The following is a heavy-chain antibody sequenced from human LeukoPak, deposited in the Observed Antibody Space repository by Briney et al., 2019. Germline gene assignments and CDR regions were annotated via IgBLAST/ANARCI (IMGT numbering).Heavy chain of an antibody. CDR3: ASPAQYQLLYVHAFDI. V-gene: IGHV1-69*05. CDR2: IIPIFGTA. D-gene: IGHD2-2*02. CDR1: GGTFSSYA. Sequence: ASVKVSCKASGGTFSSYAISWVRRAPGQGLEWMGGIIPIFGTANYAQKFQGRVTITTDESTSTAYMELSSLRSEDTAVYYCASPAQYQLLYVHAFDIWGQGTMVTVSP. J-gene: IGHJ3*02.